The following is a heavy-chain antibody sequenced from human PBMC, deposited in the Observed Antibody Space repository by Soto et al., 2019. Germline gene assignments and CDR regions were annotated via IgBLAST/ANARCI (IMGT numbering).Heavy chain of an antibody. J-gene: IGHJ4*02. CDR2: INDDGSER. Sequence: EVQLVESEGDLVQPGGSLRLSCAASGFTFSTHWMSWVRQAPGKGLEWVANINDDGSERNYADSVRGRFSVSRDNAKNSLFLQMNGLRVEDTALYYCAKDVRWGQGTQVTVSS. V-gene: IGHV3-7*05. CDR3: AKDVR. CDR1: GFTFSTHW.